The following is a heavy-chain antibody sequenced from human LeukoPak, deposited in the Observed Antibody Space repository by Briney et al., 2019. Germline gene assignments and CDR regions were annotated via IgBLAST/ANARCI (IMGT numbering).Heavy chain of an antibody. J-gene: IGHJ4*02. CDR3: ARGLPGARIPYHFDS. CDR2: IYYTGST. D-gene: IGHD1-1*01. Sequence: SQTLSLTCTVSGDSMSNGGYFWSWIRQHPGKGLEWIGYIYYTGSTTYNPSLQSRVTMSVDTSKNNFSLRLNPVTAVDTAVYFCARGLPGARIPYHFDSWGQGTLVAVSS. CDR1: GDSMSNGGYF. V-gene: IGHV4-31*03.